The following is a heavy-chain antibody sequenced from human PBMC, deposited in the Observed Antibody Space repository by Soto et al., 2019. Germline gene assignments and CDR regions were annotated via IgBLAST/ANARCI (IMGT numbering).Heavy chain of an antibody. D-gene: IGHD3-3*01. CDR2: INHSGST. Sequence: SETLSLTCAVYGGSFSGYYWSWIRQPPGKGLEWTGEINHSGSTNYNPSLKSRVTISVDTSKNQFSLKLSSVTAADTAVYYCARSARDNYDFWSGYYKVRNYYYYGMDVWGQGTTVTVSS. CDR1: GGSFSGYY. V-gene: IGHV4-34*01. J-gene: IGHJ6*02. CDR3: ARSARDNYDFWSGYYKVRNYYYYGMDV.